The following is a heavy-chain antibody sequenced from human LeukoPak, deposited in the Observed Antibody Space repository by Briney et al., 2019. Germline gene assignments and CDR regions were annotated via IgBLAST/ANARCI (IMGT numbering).Heavy chain of an antibody. J-gene: IGHJ5*02. Sequence: ASVTVSCKVSGYTLTELSMHWVRQAPGKGLEWMGGFYPEDGETIYAQKFQGRVTMTEDTSTDTAYMELSSLRSEDTAVYYCATVSSPGTTGRGRSKAKTWFDPWGQGTLVTVSS. V-gene: IGHV1-24*01. D-gene: IGHD1-1*01. CDR3: ATVSSPGTTGRGRSKAKTWFDP. CDR1: GYTLTELS. CDR2: FYPEDGET.